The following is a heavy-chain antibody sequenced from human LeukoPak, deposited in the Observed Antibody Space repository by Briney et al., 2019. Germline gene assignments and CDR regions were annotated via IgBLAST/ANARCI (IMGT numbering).Heavy chain of an antibody. CDR2: IYYSGNT. Sequence: SETLSLTCTVSGGSISSYYWGWIRQPPGKGLEWIGSIYYSGNTYSNPSLKRRVTISVDTSKNQFSLKLSSVTAADTAVYYCARNYYYYMDVWGKGTTVTVSS. CDR1: GGSISSYY. J-gene: IGHJ6*03. V-gene: IGHV4-39*07. CDR3: ARNYYYYMDV.